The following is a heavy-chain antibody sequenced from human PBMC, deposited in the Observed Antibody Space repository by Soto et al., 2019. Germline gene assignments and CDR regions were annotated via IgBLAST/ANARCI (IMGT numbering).Heavy chain of an antibody. CDR2: INPNSGGT. J-gene: IGHJ4*02. CDR3: AGGGNIGLSDFDY. Sequence: ASVKVSCKASGYTFNGYYLHWLRQAPGQGLEWMGWINPNSGGTNYAQKFQGRVTMTRDTSISTAYMDLSSLRYDNTAVYYCAGGGNIGLSDFDYWGQGTLVTVSS. CDR1: GYTFNGYY. V-gene: IGHV1-2*02. D-gene: IGHD3-16*01.